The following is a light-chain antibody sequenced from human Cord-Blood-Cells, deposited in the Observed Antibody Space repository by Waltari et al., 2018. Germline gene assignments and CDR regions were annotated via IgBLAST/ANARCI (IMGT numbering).Light chain of an antibody. CDR2: CAS. CDR1: QSVLYSSNNKNN. V-gene: IGKV4-1*01. CDR3: QQYYSTPYT. J-gene: IGKJ2*01. Sequence: DIVMTQSPASLAVSLGERATINCKSSQSVLYSSNNKNNLAWYQQKPGQPPKLLIYCASTRESGVPDRFSGSGSGTDFTLTISSLQAEDVAVYYCQQYYSTPYTFGQGTKLEIK.